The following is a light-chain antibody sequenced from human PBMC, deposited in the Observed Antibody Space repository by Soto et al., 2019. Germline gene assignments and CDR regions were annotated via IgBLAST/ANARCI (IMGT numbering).Light chain of an antibody. CDR3: RSYTGSSTPLYV. J-gene: IGLJ1*01. Sequence: QSALTQPASVSGSPGQSITISCTGTSSDVGSYNYVSWYQQHPGKAPKLMIYDVSNRPSGVSNRFSGAKSGNTASLTISGLQAEDEADYYCRSYTGSSTPLYVFGTGTKVTVL. V-gene: IGLV2-14*01. CDR1: SSDVGSYNY. CDR2: DVS.